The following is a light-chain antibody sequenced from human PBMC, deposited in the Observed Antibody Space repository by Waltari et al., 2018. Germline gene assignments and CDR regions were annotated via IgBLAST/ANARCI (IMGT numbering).Light chain of an antibody. Sequence: DIQMTQPPSSLSAAVGDVVTLTCRASKSISSYLNWYQQKPGKAPKLLIYAASSLQSGVPSRFSGSGSGTDFTLTISSLQPEDFATYYCQQSYSTPWTFGQGTKVEIK. CDR2: AAS. J-gene: IGKJ1*01. CDR1: KSISSY. V-gene: IGKV1-39*01. CDR3: QQSYSTPWT.